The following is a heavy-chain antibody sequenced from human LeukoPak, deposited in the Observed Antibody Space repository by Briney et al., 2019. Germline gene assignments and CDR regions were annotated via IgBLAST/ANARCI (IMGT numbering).Heavy chain of an antibody. Sequence: SETLSLTCAVYGGSFSDYYWNWIRQPPGKGLEWIAEINHSGSTNYNPSLESRVTISVDTSKNQFSLKLRSVTAADTAVYYCARGPHWSVAWGRFFQHWGQGTLVTVSS. V-gene: IGHV4-34*01. CDR3: ARGPHWSVAWGRFFQH. J-gene: IGHJ1*01. CDR2: INHSGST. CDR1: GGSFSDYY. D-gene: IGHD6-19*01.